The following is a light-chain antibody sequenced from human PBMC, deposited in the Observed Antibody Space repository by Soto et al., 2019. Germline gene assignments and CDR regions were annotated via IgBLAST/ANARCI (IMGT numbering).Light chain of an antibody. J-gene: IGKJ4*01. CDR2: HAA. CDR3: QQYNEWPLT. Sequence: EIVMTQSPATLSVSPGERATLSCRASESVSNNVARYEQKPGQAPRLLIYHAATRATGIPARFSGSGSGTEVTLTISSLQSEDSAVYYCQQYNEWPLTFGGGTKVEIK. CDR1: ESVSNN. V-gene: IGKV3-15*01.